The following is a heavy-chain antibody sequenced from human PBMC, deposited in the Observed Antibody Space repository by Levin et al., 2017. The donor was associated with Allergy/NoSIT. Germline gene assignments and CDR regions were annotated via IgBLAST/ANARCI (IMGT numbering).Heavy chain of an antibody. D-gene: IGHD3-22*01. CDR1: GFTFSSYA. CDR2: ISGSGGST. CDR3: AKRLSGYYYSEFDY. J-gene: IGHJ4*02. V-gene: IGHV3-23*01. Sequence: PGGSLRLSCAASGFTFSSYAMGWVRQAPGKGLEWVSGISGSGGSTYYADSVKGRFTISRDNSKNTLFLQMNSLSAEDTAVYYCAKRLSGYYYSEFDYWGQGTLVTVSS.